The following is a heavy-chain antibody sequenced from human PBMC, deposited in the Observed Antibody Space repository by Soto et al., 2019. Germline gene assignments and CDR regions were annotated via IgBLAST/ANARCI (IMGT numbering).Heavy chain of an antibody. CDR2: LNAYNGNT. V-gene: IGHV1-18*01. J-gene: IGHJ4*02. CDR1: GYTFTSYG. Sequence: ASVKVSCKASGYTFTSYGISWVRQAPGQGLEWMVWLNAYNGNTNHAQKLQGRVTMTSDTSTSTAYIELRRLRADATAVYYCARDVRYGLIDYWGQGTLVIGSS. D-gene: IGHD3-10*02. CDR3: ARDVRYGLIDY.